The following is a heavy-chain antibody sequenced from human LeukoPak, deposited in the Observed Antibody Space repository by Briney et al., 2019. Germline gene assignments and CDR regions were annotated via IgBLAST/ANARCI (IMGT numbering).Heavy chain of an antibody. CDR2: IYSGGST. CDR3: ARTSSSSSFYYYYYYMDV. CDR1: GFTFSAYY. Sequence: PGGSLRLSCAASGFTFSAYYMSWVRQAPGKGLEWVSVIYSGGSTYYADSVKGRFTISRDNSKNTLYLQMNSLRAEDTAVYYCARTSSSSSFYYYYYYMDVWGKGTTVTVSS. J-gene: IGHJ6*03. V-gene: IGHV3-53*01. D-gene: IGHD6-6*01.